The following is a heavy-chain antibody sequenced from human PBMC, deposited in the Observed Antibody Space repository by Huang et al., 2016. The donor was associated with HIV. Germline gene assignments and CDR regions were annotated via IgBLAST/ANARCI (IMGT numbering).Heavy chain of an antibody. D-gene: IGHD3-10*01. V-gene: IGHV4-39*01. CDR3: ARHREGPVAYYSGWGSHLNYMDV. Sequence: QLLLQESGPGLVKPSEALALTCAVSGGSIRSSDYHWGWIRQPPGKGLEWIGRLYYKGSTHDSPALKSRVTIAVDPSKNLFFLNLTSMTAADTAVYYCARHREGPVAYYSGWGSHLNYMDVWGRGRTVVVSS. CDR1: GGSIRSSDYH. CDR2: LYYKGST. J-gene: IGHJ6*03.